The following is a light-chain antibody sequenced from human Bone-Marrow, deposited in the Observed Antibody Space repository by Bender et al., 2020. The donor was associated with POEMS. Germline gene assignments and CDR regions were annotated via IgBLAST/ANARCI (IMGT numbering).Light chain of an antibody. V-gene: IGLV2-14*03. CDR2: DVT. CDR1: SSDVASYNY. Sequence: QPALTQPASVSGSPGQSITISCSGTSSDVASYNYVSWYQQQPGRAPKLIIFDVTNRPSGVSHRFAGSKSGNTASLTITGLQAEDEGDYYCQSYDNSLGGWVFGGGTKLTVL. J-gene: IGLJ3*02. CDR3: QSYDNSLGGWV.